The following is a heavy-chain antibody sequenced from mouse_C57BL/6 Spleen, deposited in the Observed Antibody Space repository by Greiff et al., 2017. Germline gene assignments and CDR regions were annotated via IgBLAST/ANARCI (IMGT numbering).Heavy chain of an antibody. CDR1: GFTFSDYY. V-gene: IGHV5-16*01. J-gene: IGHJ4*01. CDR3: ARPLTGTFAMDY. D-gene: IGHD4-1*01. CDR2: INYDGSST. Sequence: EVMLVESEGGLVQPGSSMKLSCTASGFTFSDYYMAWVRQVPEKGLEWVANINYDGSSTYYLDSLKSRFIISRDNAKNILYLQMSSLKSEDTATYYCARPLTGTFAMDYWGQGTSVTVSS.